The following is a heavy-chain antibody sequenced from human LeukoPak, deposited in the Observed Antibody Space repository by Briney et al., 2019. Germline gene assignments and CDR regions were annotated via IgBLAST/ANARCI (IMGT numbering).Heavy chain of an antibody. CDR3: ARQKYYYGSESFYPFDY. D-gene: IGHD3-10*01. CDR2: ISYSGTT. CDR1: GGSISSGGYY. J-gene: IGHJ4*02. V-gene: IGHV4-39*01. Sequence: SETLSLTCTVSGGSISSGGYYWSWLRQHPGKGLEWIGSISYSGTTYYNPSLNSRVTISVDTSKNQFSLKLNSVTAADTAVYFCARQKYYYGSESFYPFDYWGQGTLVTASS.